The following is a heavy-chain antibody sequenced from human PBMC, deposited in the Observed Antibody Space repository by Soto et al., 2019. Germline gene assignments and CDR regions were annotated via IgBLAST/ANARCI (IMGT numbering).Heavy chain of an antibody. J-gene: IGHJ4*02. CDR3: ARLSVSGSQTFDY. CDR1: GFTVSRNY. Sequence: GGSLRLSCAASGFTVSRNYMHWVRQAPGKGLVWVSRINIDGSSITYADSVKGRFTISRDKAKSTLYLQMNSLRVEDTAVYFCARLSVSGSQTFDYWGQGALVTVSS. CDR2: INIDGSSI. D-gene: IGHD6-19*01. V-gene: IGHV3-74*01.